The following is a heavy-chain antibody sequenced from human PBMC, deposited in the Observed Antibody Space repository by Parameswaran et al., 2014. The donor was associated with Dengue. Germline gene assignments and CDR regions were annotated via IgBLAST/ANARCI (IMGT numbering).Heavy chain of an antibody. CDR2: ISGSGGST. J-gene: IGHJ4*02. V-gene: IGHV3-23*01. Sequence: VRQMPGKGLEWVSAISGSGGSTYYADSVKGRFTISRDNSKNTLYLQMNSLRAEDTAVYYCAKRDSSGWSPYFDYWGQGTLVTVSS. D-gene: IGHD6-19*01. CDR3: AKRDSSGWSPYFDY.